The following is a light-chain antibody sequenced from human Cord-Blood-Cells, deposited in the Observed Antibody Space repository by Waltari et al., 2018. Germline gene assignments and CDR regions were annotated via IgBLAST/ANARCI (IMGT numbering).Light chain of an antibody. Sequence: EIVLTQSPVTLSLSTGERATLSCRASQSVSSSYLAWYQQKPGQAPRLLSYGASSRATGIPDRFSGSGSGTDFTLTISRLEPEDFAVYYCQQYGSSPPWTFGQGTKVEIK. V-gene: IGKV3-20*01. CDR2: GAS. CDR3: QQYGSSPPWT. J-gene: IGKJ1*01. CDR1: QSVSSSY.